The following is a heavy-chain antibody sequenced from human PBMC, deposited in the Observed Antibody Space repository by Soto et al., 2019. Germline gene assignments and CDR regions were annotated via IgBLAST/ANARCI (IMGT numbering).Heavy chain of an antibody. V-gene: IGHV3-21*01. CDR1: GFTFSSYS. D-gene: IGHD3-22*01. CDR3: ARNYDSSGYYRYYFDY. CDR2: ISSSSSYI. J-gene: IGHJ4*02. Sequence: GGSLRLSCAASGFTFSSYSMNWVRQAPGKGLEWVSSISSSSSYIYYADSVKGRFTISRDNAKNSLYLQMNSLRAEDTAVYYCARNYDSSGYYRYYFDYWGQGTQVTVSS.